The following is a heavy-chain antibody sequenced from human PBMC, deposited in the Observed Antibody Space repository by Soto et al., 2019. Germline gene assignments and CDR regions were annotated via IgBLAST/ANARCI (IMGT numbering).Heavy chain of an antibody. D-gene: IGHD6-13*01. J-gene: IGHJ4*02. CDR1: GYTLTGLS. CDR2: FDPEDGET. Sequence: ASVKVSCKVSGYTLTGLSMHWVRQAPGKGLEWMGGFDPEDGETIYAQKFQGRVTMTEDTSTDTAYMELSSLRSEDTAVYYCATHSSSSWYYFDYWGQGTLVTVSS. V-gene: IGHV1-24*01. CDR3: ATHSSSSWYYFDY.